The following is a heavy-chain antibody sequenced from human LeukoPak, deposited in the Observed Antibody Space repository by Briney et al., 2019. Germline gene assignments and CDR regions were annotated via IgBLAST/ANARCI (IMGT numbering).Heavy chain of an antibody. V-gene: IGHV1-8*01. CDR1: VYTFTSYD. CDR2: MNPNSGNT. J-gene: IGHJ4*02. Sequence: GASVTVSFKASVYTFTSYDINWVRQAAGQGREWMGWMNPNSGNTGYAQKFQGRVTMTRNTSISTAYMELSSLRSEDTAVYYCARIVTTGVRDYWGQGTLVTVSS. CDR3: ARIVTTGVRDY. D-gene: IGHD4-23*01.